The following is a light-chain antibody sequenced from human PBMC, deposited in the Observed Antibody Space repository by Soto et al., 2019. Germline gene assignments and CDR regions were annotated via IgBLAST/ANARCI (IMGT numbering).Light chain of an antibody. CDR3: IQRTHWPYT. V-gene: IGKV2-30*02. Sequence: DVVMTQSPLSLPVTLGQPASISCRSSQSLVHSDGNTYLNWFQQRPGQSPRRLICKVSNRDSGVPDRFSGSASGTDFTLKISRVEAEDVGVYYCIQRTHWPYTFGQGTKVDIK. CDR1: QSLVHSDGNTY. CDR2: KVS. J-gene: IGKJ2*01.